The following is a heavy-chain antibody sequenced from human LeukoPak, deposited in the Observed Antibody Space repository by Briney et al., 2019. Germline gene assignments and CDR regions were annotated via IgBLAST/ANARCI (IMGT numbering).Heavy chain of an antibody. CDR2: IYHSGST. J-gene: IGHJ4*02. V-gene: IGHV4-38-2*01. CDR1: GYSISSGYY. Sequence: SETLSLTCAVSGYSISSGYYWGWIRPPPGKGLEWIGSIYHSGSTYYNPSLKGRVTISVDTSKNQFSLKLSSVTAADTAVYYCARTYYYGSGSYYNGIYYFDYWGQGTLVTVSS. CDR3: ARTYYYGSGSYYNGIYYFDY. D-gene: IGHD3-10*01.